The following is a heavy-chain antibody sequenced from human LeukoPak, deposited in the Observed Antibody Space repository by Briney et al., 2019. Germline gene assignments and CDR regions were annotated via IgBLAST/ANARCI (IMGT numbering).Heavy chain of an antibody. CDR1: GYTFTSYG. CDR3: ARTEYYYDSSGYYLLDY. J-gene: IGHJ4*02. D-gene: IGHD3-22*01. Sequence: VASVRVSCKASGYTFTSYGISWVRQAPGQGLEWMGWISAYNGNTNYAQKLQGRVTMTTDTSTSTAYMELRSLRSDDTAVYYCARTEYYYDSSGYYLLDYWGQGTLVTVSS. V-gene: IGHV1-18*01. CDR2: ISAYNGNT.